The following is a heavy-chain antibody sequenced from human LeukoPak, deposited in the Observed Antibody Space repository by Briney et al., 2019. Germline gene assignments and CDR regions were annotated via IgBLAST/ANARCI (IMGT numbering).Heavy chain of an antibody. V-gene: IGHV4-4*07. Sequence: SETLSFTCTVSGGSISSYYWSWIRQPAGKGLEWIGRIYNPSLKSRVTMSVDTSKNQFSLKLSSVTAADTAVYYCARDSGTTGEVKFDPWGQGTLVTVSS. CDR1: GGSISSYY. CDR3: ARDSGTTGEVKFDP. J-gene: IGHJ5*02. CDR2: IY. D-gene: IGHD3-10*01.